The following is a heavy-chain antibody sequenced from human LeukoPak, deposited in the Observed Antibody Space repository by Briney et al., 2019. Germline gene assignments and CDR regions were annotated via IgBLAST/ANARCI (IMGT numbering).Heavy chain of an antibody. Sequence: ASVKVSCKASGGTFSSYAISWVRQAPGQGLEWMGRIIPILGIANYAQKFEGRVTITADKSTSTAYMELSSLRSEDTAVYYCASFGDYDFGYWGQGTLVTVSS. D-gene: IGHD5-12*01. CDR1: GGTFSSYA. J-gene: IGHJ4*02. CDR2: IIPILGIA. V-gene: IGHV1-69*04. CDR3: ASFGDYDFGY.